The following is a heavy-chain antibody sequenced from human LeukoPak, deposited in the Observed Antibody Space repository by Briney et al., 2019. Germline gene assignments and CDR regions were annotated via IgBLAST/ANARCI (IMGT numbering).Heavy chain of an antibody. J-gene: IGHJ4*02. CDR3: AKDPKYSSGWYGGDY. CDR2: ISGSGGST. D-gene: IGHD6-19*01. Sequence: QAGGSLRLSCAASGCTFSSYAMSWVRQAPGKGLEWVSAISGSGGSTYYADSVKGRFTISGDNSKNTLYLQMNSLRAEDTAVYYCAKDPKYSSGWYGGDYWGQGTLVTVSS. V-gene: IGHV3-23*01. CDR1: GCTFSSYA.